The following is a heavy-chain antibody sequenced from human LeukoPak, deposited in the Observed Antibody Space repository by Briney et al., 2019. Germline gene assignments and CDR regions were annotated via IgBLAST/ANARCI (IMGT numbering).Heavy chain of an antibody. CDR2: ISSSSITI. Sequence: PGGSLRLSCAASGFTFSSYEMNWVRQAPGKGLEWVSYISSSSITIYYADSVKGRFTISRDNAKNSLYLQMNSLRAEDTAVYFCARDGLGDGYNNGAFDIWGQGTMVTVSS. V-gene: IGHV3-48*03. D-gene: IGHD5-24*01. CDR1: GFTFSSYE. J-gene: IGHJ3*02. CDR3: ARDGLGDGYNNGAFDI.